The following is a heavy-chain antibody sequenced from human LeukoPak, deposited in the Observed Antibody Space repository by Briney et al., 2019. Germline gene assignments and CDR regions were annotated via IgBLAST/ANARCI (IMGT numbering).Heavy chain of an antibody. CDR3: ARLSEWLVLDY. J-gene: IGHJ4*02. D-gene: IGHD6-19*01. CDR2: ISYSGST. Sequence: PSETLSLTCTVSGGSISSYYWSWIRQPPGKGLEWIGYISYSGSTNYNPSLKSRVTISLDTSKNQFSLRLSSVTAADTAVYYCARLSEWLVLDYWGQGTLVTVSS. V-gene: IGHV4-59*08. CDR1: GGSISSYY.